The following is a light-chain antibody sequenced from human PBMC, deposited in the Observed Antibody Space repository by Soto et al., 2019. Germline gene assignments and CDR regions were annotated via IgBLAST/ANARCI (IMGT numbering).Light chain of an antibody. CDR1: SSDVGGYDY. J-gene: IGLJ2*01. Sequence: QSALTQPRSVSGSPGQSVTISCTGTSSDVGGYDYVSWYQQHPGKAPKLMIYDVSKRPSGVPDRFSGSKSGNTASLTISGLQAEDEADYYCCSYAGSYIFVFGGGTKLTV. CDR3: CSYAGSYIFV. CDR2: DVS. V-gene: IGLV2-11*01.